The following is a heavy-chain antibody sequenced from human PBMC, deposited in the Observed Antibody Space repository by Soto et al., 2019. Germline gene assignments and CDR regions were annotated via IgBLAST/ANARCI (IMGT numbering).Heavy chain of an antibody. CDR1: CYTFISYG. Sequence: QLVQSGAEVKKPGSSVKVSCKAFCYTFISYGIGWVRQAPGQGLEWMGWIATHNDNTNYAQQFQGRVTFTTDTSTSTAYMELRSLTSDDTAIYYCARVYSSGWKGLGYWGQGTLVTVSS. D-gene: IGHD6-19*01. J-gene: IGHJ4*02. V-gene: IGHV1-18*01. CDR2: IATHNDNT. CDR3: ARVYSSGWKGLGY.